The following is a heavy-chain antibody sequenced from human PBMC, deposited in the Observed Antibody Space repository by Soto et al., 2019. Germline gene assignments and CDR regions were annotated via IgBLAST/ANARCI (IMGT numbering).Heavy chain of an antibody. CDR3: AKASAYYYDSSSYQRPFDY. CDR2: ISDSGGST. D-gene: IGHD3-22*01. V-gene: IGHV3-23*01. J-gene: IGHJ4*02. CDR1: GFSFSSYS. Sequence: PAETLTLSCAASGFSFSSYSMSWVRQPPGKGLEWVSSISDSGGSTYYADSMKGRFTNCRDNSKDTLYQQMNSLRAEDAAVYDCAKASAYYYDSSSYQRPFDYWGQGTLVTVSS.